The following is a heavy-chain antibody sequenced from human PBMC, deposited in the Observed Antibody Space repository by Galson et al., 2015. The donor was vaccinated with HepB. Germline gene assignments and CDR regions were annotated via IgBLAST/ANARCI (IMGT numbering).Heavy chain of an antibody. J-gene: IGHJ4*02. CDR1: GFTFSSYW. CDR3: ARDREGYSSGWPLDY. D-gene: IGHD6-19*01. Sequence: SLRLSCAASGFTFSSYWTHWVRQAPGKGLVWVSRINSDGSSTSYADSVKGRFTISRDNAKNTLYLQMNSLRAEDTAVYYCARDREGYSSGWPLDYWGQGTLVTVSS. CDR2: INSDGSST. V-gene: IGHV3-74*01.